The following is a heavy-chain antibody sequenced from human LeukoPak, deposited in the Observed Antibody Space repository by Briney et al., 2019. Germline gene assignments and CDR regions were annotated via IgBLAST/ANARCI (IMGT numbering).Heavy chain of an antibody. V-gene: IGHV3-23*01. D-gene: IGHD1-26*01. CDR3: ATSGNYYLKY. J-gene: IGHJ4*02. Sequence: SGGSQRLSCAASGFTFSSHAMTWVRQAPGKGLEWVSAISGSGGSTYYADSVKGRFTISRDNAKSALSLQMNSLRDEDTAVYYCATSGNYYLKYWGQGTLVTVSS. CDR1: GFTFSSHA. CDR2: ISGSGGST.